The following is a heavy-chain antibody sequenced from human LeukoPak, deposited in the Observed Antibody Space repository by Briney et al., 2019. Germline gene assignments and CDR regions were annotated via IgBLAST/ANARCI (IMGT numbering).Heavy chain of an antibody. CDR1: GFTFSSYS. V-gene: IGHV3-48*01. D-gene: IGHD2-8*01. J-gene: IGHJ4*02. CDR2: ISSSSSTI. Sequence: GSLRLSCAASGFTFSSYSMNWVRQAPGKGLGWVSYISSSSSTIYYAGSVKGRFTISRDNAKNSLYLQMNSLRAEDTAVYYCATVLGYCTSGVCFLQGRIDYWGQGTLVTVSS. CDR3: ATVLGYCTSGVCFLQGRIDY.